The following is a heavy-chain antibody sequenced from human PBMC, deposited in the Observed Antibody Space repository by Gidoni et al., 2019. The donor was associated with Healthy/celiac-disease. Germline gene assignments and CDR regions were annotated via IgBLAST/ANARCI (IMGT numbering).Heavy chain of an antibody. V-gene: IGHV1-2*06. J-gene: IGHJ5*02. CDR2: IKPDSSGT. CDR3: ARDKSPPYCGGYCYTVDWFDP. CDR1: GYIFTGYY. D-gene: IGHD2-21*02. Sequence: QLQLAQSGAAVHKPWVPVNVSGNVSGYIFTGYYMLWLRHAHGHGLEWMGRIKPDSSGTNYAQEFEGRVTMTRDTSIRTAYMELSRLRSDETAVYYCARDKSPPYCGGYCYTVDWFDPWGQGTLVTVSS.